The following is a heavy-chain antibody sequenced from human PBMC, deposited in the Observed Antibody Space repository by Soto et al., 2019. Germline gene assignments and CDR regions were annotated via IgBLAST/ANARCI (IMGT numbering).Heavy chain of an antibody. Sequence: ASVKASCKASGYTYTCYYMHWVRQAPGQGRAWMGWINPNSGGTNYAQKFQGWVTMTRDTSISTAYRELSRLRSEDTAVYDCARDGCSGGSCYAEDYYYGMDVWGQGTTVTVS. CDR1: GYTYTCYY. J-gene: IGHJ6*02. CDR2: INPNSGGT. CDR3: ARDGCSGGSCYAEDYYYGMDV. V-gene: IGHV1-2*04. D-gene: IGHD2-15*01.